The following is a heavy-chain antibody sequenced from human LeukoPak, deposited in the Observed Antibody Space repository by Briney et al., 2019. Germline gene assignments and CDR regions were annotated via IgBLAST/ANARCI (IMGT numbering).Heavy chain of an antibody. CDR1: GYTFTGYY. V-gene: IGHV1-2*02. CDR3: ARSNDVYDFYYYYGMDV. D-gene: IGHD5/OR15-5a*01. J-gene: IGHJ6*02. CDR2: INPNSGGT. Sequence: GASVKVSCKASGYTFTGYYMHWVRQAPGQGLEWMGWINPNSGGTNYAQKFQGRVTMTRDTSISTAYMELSRLRSDDTAVYYCARSNDVYDFYYYYGMDVWGQGTTVTVSS.